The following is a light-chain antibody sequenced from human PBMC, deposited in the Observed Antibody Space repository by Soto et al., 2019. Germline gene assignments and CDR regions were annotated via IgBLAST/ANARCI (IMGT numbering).Light chain of an antibody. CDR1: SSDVGGYDY. Sequence: QSVLSQPRSMSGSPALSLTTFCTGTSSDVGGYDYVSWYQHHPGTVPKLLIYDVTNRPSGVPDRFSGSKSGNTASLTISGLQAEDEADYYCCSYAGTSTRYVFGAGT. CDR2: DVT. J-gene: IGLJ1*01. V-gene: IGLV2-11*01. CDR3: CSYAGTSTRYV.